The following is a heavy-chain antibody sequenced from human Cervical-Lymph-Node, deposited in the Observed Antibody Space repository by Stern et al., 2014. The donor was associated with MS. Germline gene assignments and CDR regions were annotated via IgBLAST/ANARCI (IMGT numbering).Heavy chain of an antibody. CDR3: ARKTDTAVGGDY. D-gene: IGHD5-18*01. J-gene: IGHJ4*02. CDR2: IYSNGDT. CDR1: GFTVSRNY. V-gene: IGHV3-53*01. Sequence: VQLVESGGGLIQPGGSLRLSCAASGFTVSRNYMYWVRQAPGKGLEWVSLIYSNGDTSYADSVKGRFTISRDNSKNTLYLQMNSLRAEDTAVYFCARKTDTAVGGDYWGQGTLVTVSS.